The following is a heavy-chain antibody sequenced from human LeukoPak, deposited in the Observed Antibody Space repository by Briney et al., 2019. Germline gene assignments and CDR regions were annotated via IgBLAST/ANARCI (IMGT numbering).Heavy chain of an antibody. Sequence: GGSLRLSRAASGFTFSSYAMSWVRQAPGKGLEWVSAISGSGGSTYYADSVKGRFTISRDNSKNTLYLQMNSLRAEDTAVYYCAKDLPALLLSPLGPWGQGTLVTVSS. CDR1: GFTFSSYA. D-gene: IGHD3-22*01. CDR2: ISGSGGST. J-gene: IGHJ5*02. V-gene: IGHV3-23*01. CDR3: AKDLPALLLSPLGP.